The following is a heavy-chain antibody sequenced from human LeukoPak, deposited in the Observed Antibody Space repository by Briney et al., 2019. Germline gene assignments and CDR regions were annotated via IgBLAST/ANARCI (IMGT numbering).Heavy chain of an antibody. Sequence: ASVKVSCKASNYTFTSYGISWVRQAPGQGLEWMAWINAYNGDTNYAQKFQGRVTLTTETSTSTAYMELRSLRSDDTAVYYCARGRVQLPPDYWGQGTLVTVSS. D-gene: IGHD5-18*01. CDR2: INAYNGDT. CDR3: ARGRVQLPPDY. CDR1: NYTFTSYG. V-gene: IGHV1-18*01. J-gene: IGHJ4*02.